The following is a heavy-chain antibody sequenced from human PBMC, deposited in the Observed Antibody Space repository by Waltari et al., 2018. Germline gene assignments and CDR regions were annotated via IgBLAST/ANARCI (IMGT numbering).Heavy chain of an antibody. CDR1: GGSISSGGYY. Sequence: QVQLQESGPGLVKPSQTLSLTCTVSGGSISSGGYYWSWIRQHPGKGLEWIGYIYHSGSTYYHPSLKSRVTISVDRSKNQFSLKLGSVTAADTAVYYCARGDDSSGYYRVDAFDIWGQGTMVTVSS. D-gene: IGHD3-22*01. CDR3: ARGDDSSGYYRVDAFDI. CDR2: IYHSGST. J-gene: IGHJ3*02. V-gene: IGHV4-31*03.